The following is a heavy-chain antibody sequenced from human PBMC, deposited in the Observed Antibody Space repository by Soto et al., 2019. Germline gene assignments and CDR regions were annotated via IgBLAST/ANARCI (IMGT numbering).Heavy chain of an antibody. D-gene: IGHD3-10*01. CDR1: GFTFSSST. CDR2: ISSSSAYI. J-gene: IGHJ4*02. V-gene: IGHV3-21*01. CDR3: ARDLGEMHAV. Sequence: PGGSLRLSCAGSGFTFSSSTMSWVRQAPGKGLEWVSSISSSSAYIYNADSLKGRFTISRDNAKNSLYLQMNSLRAEDTAVYFCARDLGEMHAVWGQGTLVTVSS.